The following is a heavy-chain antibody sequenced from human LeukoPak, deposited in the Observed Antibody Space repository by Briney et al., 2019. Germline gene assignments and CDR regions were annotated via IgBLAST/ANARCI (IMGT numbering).Heavy chain of an antibody. V-gene: IGHV3-20*04. Sequence: PGGSLRLSCAVAGFTFDDYGMSWVRQAPGKGLEWVSGINWNGGSTGYADSVKGRFTISRDNAKNSLYLQMNSLRAEDTALYYCARDYGAQGGVDYWGQGTLVTVSS. CDR3: ARDYGAQGGVDY. CDR1: GFTFDDYG. CDR2: INWNGGST. D-gene: IGHD4-17*01. J-gene: IGHJ4*02.